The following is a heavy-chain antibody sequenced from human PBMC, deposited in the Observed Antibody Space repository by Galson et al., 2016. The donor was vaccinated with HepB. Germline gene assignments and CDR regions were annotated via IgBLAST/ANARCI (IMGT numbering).Heavy chain of an antibody. D-gene: IGHD5-12*01. V-gene: IGHV1-3*04. CDR1: GYTFINYN. CDR3: AREYNGYAGSRYYSGMDV. J-gene: IGHJ6*02. CDR2: INIGDDNT. Sequence: SVKVSCKASGYTFINYNMHWVRQAPGQRLEWMGWINIGDDNTKYSQKFQGRVTITRDSSARTVYMELSSLRSEDTAVYYCAREYNGYAGSRYYSGMDVWGQGTTVTVSS.